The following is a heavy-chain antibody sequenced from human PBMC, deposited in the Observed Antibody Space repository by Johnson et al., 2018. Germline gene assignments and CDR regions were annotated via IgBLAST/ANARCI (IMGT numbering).Heavy chain of an antibody. CDR3: AKVFNWTADYYCGMDV. D-gene: IGHD1-20*01. CDR2: ISGSGGST. V-gene: IGHV3-23*04. Sequence: VQLVESGGGVVQPGRSLRLSCAASGFTFSSYSMNWVRQAPGKGLEWVAAISGSGGSTYYADSVKGRFTIPRDNSKKTLYLQMNSLRAEDTSVYYCAKVFNWTADYYCGMDVWGQGTPVTVSS. J-gene: IGHJ6*02. CDR1: GFTFSSYS.